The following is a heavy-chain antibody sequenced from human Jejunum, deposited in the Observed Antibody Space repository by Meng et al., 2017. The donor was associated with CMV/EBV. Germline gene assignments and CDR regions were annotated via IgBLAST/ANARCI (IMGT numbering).Heavy chain of an antibody. D-gene: IGHD6-19*01. CDR1: GYTFTHHG. Sequence: LVQSGAEVTKAGASVRVYCKASGYTFTHHGISWIRQAPGEGLEWMGWISCYNGDTNYAQKLQGRVTMTTDTSTNTAYMDLRGLRSDDTAVYYCARDPSNTSGRYAYFDYWGQGTLVTVSS. CDR3: ARDPSNTSGRYAYFDY. J-gene: IGHJ4*02. CDR2: ISCYNGDT. V-gene: IGHV1-18*01.